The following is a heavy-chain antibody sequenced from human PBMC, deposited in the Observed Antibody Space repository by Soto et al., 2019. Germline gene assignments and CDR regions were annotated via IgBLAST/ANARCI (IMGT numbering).Heavy chain of an antibody. D-gene: IGHD3-22*01. J-gene: IGHJ4*02. CDR2: ISGSGGST. Sequence: EVQLLESGGGLVQPGGSLRLSCAASGFTFSSYAMSWVRQAPGKGLEWVSAISGSGGSTYYADSVKGRFTISRDNSKNTVYRQVNSLRAEDTAVYYCARDRDELDSCFAYWGQGTLVTVSS. CDR1: GFTFSSYA. V-gene: IGHV3-23*01. CDR3: ARDRDELDSCFAY.